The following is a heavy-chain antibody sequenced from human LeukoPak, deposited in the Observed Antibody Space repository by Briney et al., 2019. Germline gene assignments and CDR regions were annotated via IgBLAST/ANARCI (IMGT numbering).Heavy chain of an antibody. J-gene: IGHJ6*03. D-gene: IGHD5-24*01. CDR1: GYSFTSYW. Sequence: GESLKISCKGSGYSFTSYWIGWVRQMPGKGLEWMGIIYPGDSDTRYSPSFQGQVTISADKSISTAYLQWSSLKASDTAMYYCARLRSQMATIKGVDHYYSYFYMDVWGRGTTVTITS. CDR2: IYPGDSDT. V-gene: IGHV5-51*01. CDR3: ARLRSQMATIKGVDHYYSYFYMDV.